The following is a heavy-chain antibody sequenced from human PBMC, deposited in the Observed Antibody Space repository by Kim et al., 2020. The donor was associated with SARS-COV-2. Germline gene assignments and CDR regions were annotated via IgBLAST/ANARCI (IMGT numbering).Heavy chain of an antibody. J-gene: IGHJ6*02. Sequence: GGSLRLSCAASGFTFSSYSMNWVRQAPGKGLEWVSYISSSSSTIYYADSVKGRFTISRDNAKNSLYLQMNSLRDEDTAVYYCARPKTVSYYYYGMDVWGQGTTVTVSS. CDR2: ISSSSSTI. CDR1: GFTFSSYS. CDR3: ARPKTVSYYYYGMDV. D-gene: IGHD3-16*02. V-gene: IGHV3-48*02.